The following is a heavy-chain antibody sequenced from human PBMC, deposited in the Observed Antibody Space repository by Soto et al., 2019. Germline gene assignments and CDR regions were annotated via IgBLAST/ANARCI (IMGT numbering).Heavy chain of an antibody. CDR1: GYTFTSYA. D-gene: IGHD2-21*02. V-gene: IGHV1-3*01. Sequence: ASVKVSCKASGYTFTSYAMHWVRQAPGQRLEWMGWINAGNGNTKYSQKFQGRVTITRDTSASTAYMELSSLRSEDTAVYYCARCGGDCYSTLNFGYWGQGTLVTVS. J-gene: IGHJ4*02. CDR3: ARCGGDCYSTLNFGY. CDR2: INAGNGNT.